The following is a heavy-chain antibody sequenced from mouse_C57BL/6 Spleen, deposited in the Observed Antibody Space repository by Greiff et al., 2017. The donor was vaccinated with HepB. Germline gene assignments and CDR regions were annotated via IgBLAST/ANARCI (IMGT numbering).Heavy chain of an antibody. CDR1: GFTFSDYG. V-gene: IGHV5-17*01. Sequence: EVKLEESGGGLVKPGGSLKLSCAASGFTFSDYGMHWVRQAPEKGLEWVAYISSGSSTIYYADTVKGRFTISRDNAKSTLFLQMTSLRSEDTAMYYCAGPPFITTVVRGFAYWGQGTLVTVSA. CDR3: AGPPFITTVVRGFAY. CDR2: ISSGSSTI. J-gene: IGHJ3*01. D-gene: IGHD1-1*01.